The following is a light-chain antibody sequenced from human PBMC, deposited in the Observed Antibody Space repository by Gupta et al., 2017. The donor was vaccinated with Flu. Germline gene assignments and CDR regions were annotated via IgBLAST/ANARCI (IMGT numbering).Light chain of an antibody. CDR3: RQYNIHPQT. J-gene: IGKJ1*01. Sequence: DIQMTQSPPSLSASVGERVTMTCRASQGITNFVAWFQEKPGKAPKSLIYAASSLKSGVPSRFSGSGSGTEFTLTISSLQPEDFATYYCRQYNIHPQTFGQGTQVEI. CDR2: AAS. V-gene: IGKV1-16*01. CDR1: QGITNF.